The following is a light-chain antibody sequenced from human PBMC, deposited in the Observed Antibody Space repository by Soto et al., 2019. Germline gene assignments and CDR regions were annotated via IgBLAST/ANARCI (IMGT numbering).Light chain of an antibody. Sequence: DIQMTQSPSSLSASVGDNVTITCCASQSISSSLNWYQQKSGKAPNLLIYGVSRLQGGVPSRFSGSGSGTDFTLSISSLQPEDFATYYCQQSYTAPSIPFGQGTRLEIK. CDR2: GVS. CDR3: QQSYTAPSIP. J-gene: IGKJ5*01. CDR1: QSISSS. V-gene: IGKV1-39*01.